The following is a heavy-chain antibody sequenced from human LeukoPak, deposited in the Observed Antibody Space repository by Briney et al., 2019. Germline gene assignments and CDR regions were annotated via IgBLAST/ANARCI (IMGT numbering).Heavy chain of an antibody. J-gene: IGHJ6*03. Sequence: PGGSLRLSCAASGFTFSSYSMNWVRQAPGKGLEWVSYISSSSSTIYYADSVKGRFTISRDNAKNSLYLQMNSLRAEDTAVYYCARDYDYVWGSYRYSYYYYYMDVWGKGTTVTVSS. V-gene: IGHV3-48*01. CDR2: ISSSSSTI. D-gene: IGHD3-16*02. CDR1: GFTFSSYS. CDR3: ARDYDYVWGSYRYSYYYYYMDV.